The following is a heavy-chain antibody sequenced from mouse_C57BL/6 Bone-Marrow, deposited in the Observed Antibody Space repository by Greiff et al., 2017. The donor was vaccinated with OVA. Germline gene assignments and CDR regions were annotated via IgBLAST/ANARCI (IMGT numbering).Heavy chain of an antibody. CDR1: GYTFTDYS. CDR3: ARSERLRDYSDN. CDR2: IYPGSGNI. D-gene: IGHD2-2*01. J-gene: IGHJ2*01. V-gene: IGHV1-76*01. Sequence: QVQLKQSGAELVRPGASVKLSCKASGYTFTDYSISWVKQRPGQGLEWIARIYPGSGNIYYNEKFKGKATLTAEKSSSTAYMQHISLTSYDSSVYFCARSERLRDYSDNWGQGTTLTVSA.